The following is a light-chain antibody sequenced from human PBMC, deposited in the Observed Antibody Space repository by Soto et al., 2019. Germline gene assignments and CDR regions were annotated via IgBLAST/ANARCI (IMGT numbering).Light chain of an antibody. CDR1: SSDVGAYIY. V-gene: IGLV2-14*03. Sequence: QSVLTQPASVSGSTGQSITISCGGTSSDVGAYIYVSWYQQFPGKAPKLIIYEVNNRPSGVSDRFSGSKSDTTAYLTISGLQAEDEADYYCSSYSDSDTKVFGTGTKVTVL. CDR3: SSYSDSDTKV. CDR2: EVN. J-gene: IGLJ1*01.